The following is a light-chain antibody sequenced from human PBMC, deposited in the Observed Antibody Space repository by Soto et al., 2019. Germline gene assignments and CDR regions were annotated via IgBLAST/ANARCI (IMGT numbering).Light chain of an antibody. CDR2: DAS. CDR1: QSVSSY. CDR3: QQLSNWLT. V-gene: IGKV3-11*01. Sequence: EIVLTQSPATLSLSPGERATLSCRASQSVSSYLAWYQQKPGQAPRLLIYDASNRATGIPARFSGSGSGTDFTLTISSLAPEDFAVYYCQQLSNWLTFGGGTKV. J-gene: IGKJ4*01.